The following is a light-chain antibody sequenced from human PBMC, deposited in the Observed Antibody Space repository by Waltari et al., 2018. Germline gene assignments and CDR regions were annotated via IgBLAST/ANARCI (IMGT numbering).Light chain of an antibody. V-gene: IGLV2-23*01. CDR1: SSDVGSYNL. J-gene: IGLJ2*01. CDR2: EGS. CDR3: CSYGGSSLHVV. Sequence: QSALTQPASVSGSPGQSITISCTGTSSDVGSYNLVSWYQQHPGKAPKLMIYEGSKRPSVVVNRFSGSKSGNTASLTSSGLQAEDEADYCCCSYGGSSLHVVFGGGTKLTVL.